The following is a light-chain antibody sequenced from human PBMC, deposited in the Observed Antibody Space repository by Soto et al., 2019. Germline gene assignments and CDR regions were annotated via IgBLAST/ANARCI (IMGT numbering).Light chain of an antibody. J-gene: IGKJ1*01. CDR1: QSISRH. CDR2: AAS. CDR3: QQSYSTPWT. Sequence: DIQMTQSPSSLSASVGDRVTITCRASQSISRHLNWYQHKPGKAPKFLIYAASTLQSGVPSRFSGSGSGTDFTLTISNLQPEDFATYSCQQSYSTPWTFGQGTKVEIK. V-gene: IGKV1-39*01.